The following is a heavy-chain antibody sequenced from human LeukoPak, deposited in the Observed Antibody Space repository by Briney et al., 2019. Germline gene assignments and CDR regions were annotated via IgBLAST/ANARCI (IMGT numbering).Heavy chain of an antibody. D-gene: IGHD2-8*01. CDR2: ISSSSTYI. V-gene: IGHV3-21*04. CDR3: AKDRCTSSVCAYDY. Sequence: GGSPRLSCAASTFTLSSYTMNWVRQAPGKGLEWVSSISSSSTYINYADSVKGRFTISRDNAKNSMALQMNSLRAEDTAVYYCAKDRCTSSVCAYDYWGQGTLVTVSS. CDR1: TFTLSSYT. J-gene: IGHJ4*02.